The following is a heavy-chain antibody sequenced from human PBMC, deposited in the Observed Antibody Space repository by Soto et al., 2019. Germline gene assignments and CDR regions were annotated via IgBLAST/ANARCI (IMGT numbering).Heavy chain of an antibody. Sequence: TLSLTCTVSGGSISSYYWSWIRQPPGKALEWLARIDWDDDKYYSTSLKTRLTISKDTSKNQVVLTMTNMDPVDTATYYCAHLPWKQLWPRAPVVYWGQGTPVTVSS. D-gene: IGHD5-18*01. CDR1: GGSISSYYW. CDR3: AHLPWKQLWPRAPVVY. CDR2: IDWDDDK. J-gene: IGHJ4*02. V-gene: IGHV2-70*11.